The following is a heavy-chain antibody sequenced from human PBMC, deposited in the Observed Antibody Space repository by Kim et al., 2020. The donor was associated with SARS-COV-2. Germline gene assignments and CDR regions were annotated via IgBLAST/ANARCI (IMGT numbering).Heavy chain of an antibody. J-gene: IGHJ4*02. D-gene: IGHD3-16*01. Sequence: SETLSLTCTVSGGSISSSSYYWGWIRQPPGKGLEWIGSIYYSGSTYYNPSLKSRVTISVDTSKNQFSLKLSSVTAADTAVYYCARWRFGASYFDYWGQGTLVTVSS. CDR1: GGSISSSSYY. CDR3: ARWRFGASYFDY. CDR2: IYYSGST. V-gene: IGHV4-39*01.